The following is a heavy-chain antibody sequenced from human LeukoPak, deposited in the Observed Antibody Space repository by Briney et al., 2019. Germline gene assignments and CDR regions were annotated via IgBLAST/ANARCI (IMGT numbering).Heavy chain of an antibody. CDR3: ARAASYYYDSSGYNTFDY. J-gene: IGHJ4*02. CDR2: IYTSGST. Sequence: SETLSLTCTVSGGSISSGSYYWSWIRQPAGKGLEWIGRIYTSGSTNYNPSLKSRVTISVDTSKNQFSLKLSSVTAADTAVYYCARAASYYYDSSGYNTFDYWGQGTLVTVSS. D-gene: IGHD3-22*01. V-gene: IGHV4-61*02. CDR1: GGSISSGSYY.